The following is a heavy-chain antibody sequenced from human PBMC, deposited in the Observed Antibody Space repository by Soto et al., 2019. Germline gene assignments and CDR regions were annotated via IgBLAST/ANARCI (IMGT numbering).Heavy chain of an antibody. D-gene: IGHD1-26*01. V-gene: IGHV1-69*01. Sequence: QVQLVQSGAEVKKPGSSVKVSCEASGGTFSSYPINWVRQAPGQGLEWMGGIIPFFGTSNYAQKFQGRVTITADESTITAYMELRILRSEDTAVYYCARVGHITNYGMAVWGQGTTVTVSS. CDR3: ARVGHITNYGMAV. J-gene: IGHJ6*02. CDR2: IIPFFGTS. CDR1: GGTFSSYP.